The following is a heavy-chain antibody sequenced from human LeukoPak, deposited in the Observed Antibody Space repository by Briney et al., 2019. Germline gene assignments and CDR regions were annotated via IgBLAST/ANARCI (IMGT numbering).Heavy chain of an antibody. Sequence: GGSLRLSCTASGFTFGDYAMSWFRQAPGKGLEWVGFIRSKAYGGTTEYVASVKGRFTISRDDSKSIAYLQMNSLKTEDTAVYYCTRAWWELRYYFDYWGQGTLVTVSS. D-gene: IGHD2-15*01. CDR1: GFTFGDYA. CDR3: TRAWWELRYYFDY. J-gene: IGHJ4*02. CDR2: IRSKAYGGTT. V-gene: IGHV3-49*03.